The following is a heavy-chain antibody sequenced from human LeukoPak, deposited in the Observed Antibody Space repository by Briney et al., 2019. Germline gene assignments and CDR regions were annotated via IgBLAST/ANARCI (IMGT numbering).Heavy chain of an antibody. CDR2: IYYSGNT. J-gene: IGHJ4*02. V-gene: IGHV4-39*01. CDR1: GVSISSSNSY. D-gene: IGHD6-13*01. CDR3: ARLTGIAAH. Sequence: SSETLSLTCTVSGVSISSSNSYWGWIRQPPGKGLEWIGSIYYSGNTYYNASLKSQISISIYTSKNQFSLKLSSVTAADTAVYYCARLTGIAAHWGQGTLVTVSS.